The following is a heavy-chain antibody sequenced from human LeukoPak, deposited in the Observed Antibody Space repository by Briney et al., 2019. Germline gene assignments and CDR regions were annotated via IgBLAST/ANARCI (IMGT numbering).Heavy chain of an antibody. D-gene: IGHD1-26*01. CDR1: GFMFIGYG. Sequence: PGGSLRLSCEASGFMFIGYGMHWVRQTPGEGLEWVAFIRYDGRHEYYTDSVKGRFTISRDNSKNTLYLQMSSLRSEDTAVYYCARDQVGATKGPFDIWGQGTMVTVSS. CDR2: IRYDGRHE. J-gene: IGHJ3*02. CDR3: ARDQVGATKGPFDI. V-gene: IGHV3-30*02.